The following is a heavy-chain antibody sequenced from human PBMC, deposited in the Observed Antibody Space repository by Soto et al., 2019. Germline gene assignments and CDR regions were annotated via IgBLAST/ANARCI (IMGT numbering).Heavy chain of an antibody. D-gene: IGHD2-15*01. V-gene: IGHV4-31*03. CDR1: GGSISSGGYY. J-gene: IGHJ6*02. Sequence: PSETLSLTCTVSGGSISSGGYYWSWIRQHPGKGLEWIGYIYYSGSTYYNPSLKSRVTISVDTSKNQFSLKLSSVTAADTAVYYCARDWFGYCSGGSCHYGMDVWGQGTTVTVSS. CDR2: IYYSGST. CDR3: ARDWFGYCSGGSCHYGMDV.